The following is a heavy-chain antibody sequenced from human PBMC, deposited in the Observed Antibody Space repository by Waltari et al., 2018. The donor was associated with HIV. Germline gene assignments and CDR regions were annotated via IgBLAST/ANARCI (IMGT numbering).Heavy chain of an antibody. CDR2: IQYDGSAI. CDR3: AREASTLQLGAFDN. J-gene: IGHJ3*02. CDR1: GLTFSISG. D-gene: IGHD7-27*01. Sequence: QVQVVESGGGVVQPGRSLRLSCVACGLTFSISGMLWVRQAPGKGLEWVSFIQYDGSAIYYSDSVKGRFIISRDNSKKTLFLQMNGLRAEDTALYYCAREASTLQLGAFDNWGQGTMVTVSS. V-gene: IGHV3-33*01.